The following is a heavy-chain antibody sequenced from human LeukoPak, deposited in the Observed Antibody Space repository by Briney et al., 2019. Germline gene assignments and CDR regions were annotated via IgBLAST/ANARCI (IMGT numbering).Heavy chain of an antibody. V-gene: IGHV3-15*01. CDR2: IKSKTDGGTT. J-gene: IGHJ4*02. CDR1: GFTFSNAW. Sequence: GGSLRLSCAASGFTFSNAWMSWVRQAPGKGLEWVGRIKSKTDGGTTDYAAPVKGRFTISRDDSKNTLYLQMNSLKTEDTAVYYCTTGYYYDSSGYYYWGQGTLVTVSS. CDR3: TTGYYYDSSGYYY. D-gene: IGHD3-22*01.